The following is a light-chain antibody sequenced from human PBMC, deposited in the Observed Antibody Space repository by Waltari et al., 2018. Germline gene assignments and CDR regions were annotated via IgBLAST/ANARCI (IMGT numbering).Light chain of an antibody. CDR1: QTVSSN. V-gene: IGKV3-15*01. CDR2: GAS. CDR3: QQYNDWPPT. J-gene: IGKJ1*01. Sequence: EIVMTQSSGTLSVSPGERVTRSCRSSQTVSSNLAWYQQQPGQAPRLLISGASNRATGIPARFSGSGSGTEFTLTISSLQSEDSAIFYCQQYNDWPPTFGQGTKVEIK.